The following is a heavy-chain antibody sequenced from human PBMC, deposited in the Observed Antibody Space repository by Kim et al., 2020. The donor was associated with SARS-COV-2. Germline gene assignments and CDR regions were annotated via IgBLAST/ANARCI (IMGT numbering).Heavy chain of an antibody. CDR2: IYSGGST. V-gene: IGHV3-53*01. CDR3: ARAPRHSSGYSGYAG. Sequence: GGSLRLSCAASGFTVSSNYMSWVRQAPGKGLEWVSVIYSGGSTYYADSVKGRFTISRDNSKNTLYLQMNSLRAEDTAVYYCARAPRHSSGYSGYAGWGQGTLVTVSS. D-gene: IGHD3-22*01. J-gene: IGHJ4*02. CDR1: GFTVSSNY.